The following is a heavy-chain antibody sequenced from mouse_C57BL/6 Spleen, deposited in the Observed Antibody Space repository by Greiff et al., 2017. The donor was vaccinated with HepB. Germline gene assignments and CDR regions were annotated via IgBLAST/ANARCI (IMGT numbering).Heavy chain of an antibody. V-gene: IGHV1-69*01. CDR1: GYTFTSYW. CDR2: IDPSDSYT. D-gene: IGHD2-1*01. J-gene: IGHJ2*01. CDR3: ARSGDLLWKNYFDY. Sequence: QVQLQQPGAELVMPGASVKLSCKASGYTFTSYWMHWVKQRPGQGLEWIGEIDPSDSYTNYNQKFKGKSTLTVDKSSSTAYMQLSSLTSEDSAVYYCARSGDLLWKNYFDYWGQGTTLTVSS.